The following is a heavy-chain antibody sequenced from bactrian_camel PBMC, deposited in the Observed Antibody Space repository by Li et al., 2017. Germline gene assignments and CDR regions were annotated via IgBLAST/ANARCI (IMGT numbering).Heavy chain of an antibody. Sequence: HVQLVESGGGSVQAGGSLNLTCVYIDSSYCMGWFRQAPGKEREGVATIDAIDKKRYADSVTDRFTISRDKAKNTVYLQMNGLKPEDTAMYYCAASRLGSTINWRQERRYGYWGQGTQVTVS. D-gene: IGHD4*01. J-gene: IGHJ4*01. CDR3: AASRLGSTINWRQERRYGY. V-gene: IGHV3S53*01. CDR1: YIDSSYC. CDR2: IDAIDKK.